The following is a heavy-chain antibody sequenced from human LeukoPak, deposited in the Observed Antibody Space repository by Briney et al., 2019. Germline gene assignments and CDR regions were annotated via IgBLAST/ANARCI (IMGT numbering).Heavy chain of an antibody. CDR3: ARETDSTLFDY. CDR2: MNLDGSEQ. D-gene: IGHD2-2*01. J-gene: IGHJ4*02. V-gene: IGHV3-7*01. CDR1: GFPFSTYR. Sequence: GGSLRLSCAASGFPFSTYRMSWVRQAPGKGLEWVANMNLDGSEQNYVDSVKGRFTISRDNIKRSLYLEMNSLRAEDTAVYYCARETDSTLFDYWGQGTLVTVSS.